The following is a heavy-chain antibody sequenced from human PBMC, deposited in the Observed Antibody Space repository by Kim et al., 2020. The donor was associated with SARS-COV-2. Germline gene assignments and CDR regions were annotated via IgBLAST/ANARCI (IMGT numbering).Heavy chain of an antibody. Sequence: LRLSCVASGFHFDNHAMHWVRQAPGKGLEWISGISWNSGEVDYVDSVKGRFTISRDNAKNSLYLHMNNLKIEDTALYYCVKDRLIGTAGTHFDYWGQ. CDR2: ISWNSGEV. D-gene: IGHD6-13*01. V-gene: IGHV3-9*01. CDR3: VKDRLIGTAGTHFDY. J-gene: IGHJ4*02. CDR1: GFHFDNHA.